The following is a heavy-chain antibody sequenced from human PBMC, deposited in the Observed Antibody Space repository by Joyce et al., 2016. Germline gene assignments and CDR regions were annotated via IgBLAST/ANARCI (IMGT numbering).Heavy chain of an antibody. D-gene: IGHD4-23*01. V-gene: IGHV1-2*02. CDR3: AREYGGTFYFDY. J-gene: IGHJ4*02. CDR1: GFSFSGYY. Sequence: QVQLVQSGAEVKKPGASVKVSCKDSGFSFSGYYMHWVRPAPGQGLEWMGWINPDRGDTMYAQKFQVRVTMTRDTSISTVYLELGRLTSDDTALYYCAREYGGTFYFDYWGQVTLVTVSS. CDR2: INPDRGDT.